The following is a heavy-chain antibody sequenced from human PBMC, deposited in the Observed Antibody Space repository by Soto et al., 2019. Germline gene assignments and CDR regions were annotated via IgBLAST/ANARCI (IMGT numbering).Heavy chain of an antibody. V-gene: IGHV1-18*01. CDR3: ARGYYYGSGRPTPGGMDV. Sequence: QVHLVQSGAEVKKPGASVKVSCKASGYTFTNYDINWVRQAPGQGLEWMGWISNYTGNTNYAQTLQGRVTMTTDTSTSTAYMELRSLRSDDTAVYYCARGYYYGSGRPTPGGMDVWGQGTTVTVSS. CDR1: GYTFTNYD. CDR2: ISNYTGNT. J-gene: IGHJ6*02. D-gene: IGHD3-10*01.